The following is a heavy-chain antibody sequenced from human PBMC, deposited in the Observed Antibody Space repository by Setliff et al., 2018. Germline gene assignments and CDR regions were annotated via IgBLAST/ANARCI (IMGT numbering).Heavy chain of an antibody. Sequence: ASVKVSCKTSGYSFTNYGINWVRQAPGHGLEWMGWNRVYAREFQGRDTMTIDTPTSTAYMELRSLRSDDTAVYYCARDSPEMVAPPAAHCFDPWGQGTLVTVSS. CDR3: ARDSPEMVAPPAAHCFDP. D-gene: IGHD2-15*01. V-gene: IGHV1-18*01. J-gene: IGHJ5*02. CDR2: NRVY. CDR1: GYSFTNYG.